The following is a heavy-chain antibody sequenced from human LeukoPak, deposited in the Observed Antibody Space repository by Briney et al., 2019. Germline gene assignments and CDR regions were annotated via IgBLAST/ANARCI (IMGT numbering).Heavy chain of an antibody. CDR1: GFTFTSYG. CDR2: IYHSGST. V-gene: IGHV4-4*02. CDR3: ASRKLVAAGNWFDP. J-gene: IGHJ5*02. Sequence: PGGSLRLSCAACGFTFTSYGMTWVRQPPGKGLEWIGEIYHSGSTNYNPSLKSRVTISVDKSKNQFSLKLSSVTAADTAVYYCASRKLVAAGNWFDPWGQGTLVTVSS. D-gene: IGHD2-15*01.